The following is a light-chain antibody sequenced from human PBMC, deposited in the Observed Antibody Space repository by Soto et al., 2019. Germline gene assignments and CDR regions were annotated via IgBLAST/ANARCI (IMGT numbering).Light chain of an antibody. J-gene: IGKJ5*01. CDR3: QQSYSTPIT. V-gene: IGKV1-39*01. CDR1: QSISSY. CDR2: AAS. Sequence: DIPMTQSPSSLSASVVDRVTITCRASQSISSYLNWYQHKPGKAPKLLIYAASSLQSGVPSRFSGSGSGTDFTLTISSLQPEDFATYYCQQSYSTPITFGQGTRLEIK.